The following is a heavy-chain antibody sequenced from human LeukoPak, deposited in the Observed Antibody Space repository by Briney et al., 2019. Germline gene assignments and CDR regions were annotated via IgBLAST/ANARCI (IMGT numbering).Heavy chain of an antibody. V-gene: IGHV4-34*01. CDR2: INHSGST. CDR1: GGFFSAYY. D-gene: IGHD4-11*01. J-gene: IGHJ3*02. CDR3: ARTTVTTDDAFDI. Sequence: SETLSLTCAVYGGFFSAYYWSWIRQPPGKGLEWVGEINHSGSTNYDPSLKSRVTISVDTSKNQFSLKLSSVTAADMAVYYCARTTVTTDDAFDIWGQGTMVTVSS.